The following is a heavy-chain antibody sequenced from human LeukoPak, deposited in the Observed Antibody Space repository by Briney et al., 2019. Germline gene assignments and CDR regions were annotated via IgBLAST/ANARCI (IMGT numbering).Heavy chain of an antibody. CDR3: AKGERGYSYGTLDY. Sequence: PGGSLRLSCAASGFTFSSYGMHWVRQAPGKGLEWVAFIRYDGSNKYYADSVKGRFTISRDNSKNTLYLQMNSLRAEDTAVYYCAKGERGYSYGTLDYWGQGTLVTVSS. V-gene: IGHV3-30*02. CDR2: IRYDGSNK. D-gene: IGHD5-18*01. J-gene: IGHJ4*02. CDR1: GFTFSSYG.